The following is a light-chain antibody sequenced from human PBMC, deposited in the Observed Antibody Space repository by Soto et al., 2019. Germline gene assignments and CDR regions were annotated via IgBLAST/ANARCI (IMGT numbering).Light chain of an antibody. Sequence: EIVLTQSPATLSLSPGERTTLSCRASQSVSTYLVWYQQKPGQAPSLLIYDASNRATGIPARFSGSGSGTDVTLTISSLEPEDFAVYYWQQRGKVPITVGQGTRLE. J-gene: IGKJ5*01. CDR1: QSVSTY. V-gene: IGKV3-11*01. CDR3: QQRGKVPIT. CDR2: DAS.